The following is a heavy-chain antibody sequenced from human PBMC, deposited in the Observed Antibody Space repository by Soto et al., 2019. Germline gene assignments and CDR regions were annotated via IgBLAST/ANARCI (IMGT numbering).Heavy chain of an antibody. CDR3: AKDLLGPGRAYGMAV. Sequence: QVQLVESGGGVVQPGRSLRLSCAASGFTFSSYGMHWVRQAPGKGLEWVAVISYDGSNKYYADSVKGRFTISRDNSKNTLYLLMNSLRAEDTAVYYCAKDLLGPGRAYGMAVWGQGTTVTVSS. J-gene: IGHJ6*02. V-gene: IGHV3-30*18. CDR1: GFTFSSYG. D-gene: IGHD7-27*01. CDR2: ISYDGSNK.